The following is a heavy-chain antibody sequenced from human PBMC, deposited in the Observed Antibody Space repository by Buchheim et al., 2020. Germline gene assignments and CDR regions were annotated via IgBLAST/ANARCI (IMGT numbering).Heavy chain of an antibody. V-gene: IGHV3-11*06. CDR3: ARRSQYYDFWSGYPMYWYFDL. Sequence: QVQLVESGGGLVKPGGSLRLSCAASGFTFSDYYMSWIRQAPGKGLEWVSYISSSSSYTNYADSVKGRFTISRDNAKHSLYLQMNSLRAEDTAVYYCARRSQYYDFWSGYPMYWYFDLWGRSTL. CDR2: ISSSSSYT. D-gene: IGHD3-3*01. CDR1: GFTFSDYY. J-gene: IGHJ2*01.